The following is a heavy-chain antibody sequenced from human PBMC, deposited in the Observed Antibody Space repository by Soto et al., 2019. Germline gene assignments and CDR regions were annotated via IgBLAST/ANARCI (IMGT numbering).Heavy chain of an antibody. J-gene: IGHJ4*02. CDR1: GFTFSNAW. D-gene: IGHD3-10*01. CDR3: TTGMVRGAPGY. CDR2: IKSKTDGGTT. Sequence: EVQLVESGGGLVKPGGSLRLSCAASGFTFSNAWLSWVRQPPGKGLEWVGRIKSKTDGGTTDYAAPVKGRFTISSDDSKNTLYLQMNSLKTEDTAVYYCTTGMVRGAPGYWGQGTLVTVSS. V-gene: IGHV3-15*01.